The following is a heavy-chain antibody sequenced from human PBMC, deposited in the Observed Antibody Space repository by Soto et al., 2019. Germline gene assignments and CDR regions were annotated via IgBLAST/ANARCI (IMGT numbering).Heavy chain of an antibody. CDR2: ISAYNGNT. CDR1: GYTFTSYY. V-gene: IGHV1-18*04. CDR3: GRGRTGYSSGWYENYYYYGMDV. Sequence: GASVKVSCKASGYTFTSYYMHWVRQAPGQGLEWMGWISAYNGNTNYAQKLQGRVTMTTDTSTSTAYMELRSLRSDDTAVYYCGRGRTGYSSGWYENYYYYGMDVWGQGTTVTVSS. D-gene: IGHD6-19*01. J-gene: IGHJ6*02.